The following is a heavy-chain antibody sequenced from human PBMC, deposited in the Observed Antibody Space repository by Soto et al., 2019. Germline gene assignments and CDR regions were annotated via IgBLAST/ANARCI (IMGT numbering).Heavy chain of an antibody. D-gene: IGHD4-17*01. J-gene: IGHJ3*02. Sequence: EGQLLESGGGLVQPGGSLRLSCSASGFTFSTYAMNWVRQAPGKGLEWISAISASGDYTAYADSVKGRFTISRDNSVSALYLQMNSLRIDDTAVYYCAHRRGYGVFDGYDIWGQGTMVTVSS. CDR1: GFTFSTYA. V-gene: IGHV3-23*01. CDR3: AHRRGYGVFDGYDI. CDR2: ISASGDYT.